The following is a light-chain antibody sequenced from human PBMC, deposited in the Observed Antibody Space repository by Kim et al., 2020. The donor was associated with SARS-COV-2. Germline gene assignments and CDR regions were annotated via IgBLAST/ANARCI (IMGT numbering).Light chain of an antibody. V-gene: IGKV3-11*01. CDR2: DAS. J-gene: IGKJ4*01. CDR3: QQRSNWLT. Sequence: SVSPGESATLSCRASQSVSSYLAWYQQKPGQAPRLLIYDASNRATGIPARFSGSGSGTDFTLTISSLGPEDFAVYYCQQRSNWLTFGGRTKVDIK. CDR1: QSVSSY.